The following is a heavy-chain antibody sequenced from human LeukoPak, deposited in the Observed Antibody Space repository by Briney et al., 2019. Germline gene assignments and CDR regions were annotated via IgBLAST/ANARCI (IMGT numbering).Heavy chain of an antibody. Sequence: PGGSLRLSCAASGFTVSSNYMSWVRQAPGKGLEWVSIIYSSGNTYYADSVKGRFTISRDTSKNTLYLQMNSLRAEDTAFYYCAREVGATRGLDPWGQGTLVTVS. J-gene: IGHJ5*02. CDR2: IYSSGNT. D-gene: IGHD1-26*01. CDR3: AREVGATRGLDP. V-gene: IGHV3-53*01. CDR1: GFTVSSNY.